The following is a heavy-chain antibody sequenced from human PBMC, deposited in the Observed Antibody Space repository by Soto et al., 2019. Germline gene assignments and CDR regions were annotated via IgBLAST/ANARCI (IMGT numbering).Heavy chain of an antibody. Sequence: ASVKVSCKASGNTVPNYAIHWVRQAPGQRLEWMGWINGGNGNTYYSEHFQGRVTFTRDTSAGTVYMQMNSLRADDTAVYYCAKDHYYDSSGGFITPGPDSWGQGALVTVSS. V-gene: IGHV1-3*01. J-gene: IGHJ4*02. CDR2: INGGNGNT. CDR1: GNTVPNYA. CDR3: AKDHYYDSSGGFITPGPDS. D-gene: IGHD3-22*01.